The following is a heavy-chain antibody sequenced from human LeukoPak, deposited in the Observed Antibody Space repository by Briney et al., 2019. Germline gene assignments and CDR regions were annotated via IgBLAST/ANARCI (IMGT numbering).Heavy chain of an antibody. J-gene: IGHJ4*02. Sequence: ASVKVSCKASGGTFSSYAISWVRQAPGQGLEWMGGIIPIFGTANYAQKFQGRVTITADKSTSTAYMELSSLRSEDTAVYYCASGAGDSSGWYMVYGGQGTLVTVSS. CDR2: IIPIFGTA. D-gene: IGHD6-19*01. V-gene: IGHV1-69*06. CDR1: GGTFSSYA. CDR3: ASGAGDSSGWYMVY.